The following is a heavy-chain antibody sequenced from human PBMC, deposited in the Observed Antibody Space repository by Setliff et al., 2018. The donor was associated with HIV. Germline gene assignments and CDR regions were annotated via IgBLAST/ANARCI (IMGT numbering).Heavy chain of an antibody. CDR2: INHSGST. CDR1: GGSISSSTYY. V-gene: IGHV4-39*01. D-gene: IGHD2-15*01. J-gene: IGHJ4*02. CDR3: ARVVDTDSLDY. Sequence: SETLSLTCSVSGGSISSSTYYWGWIRQPPGKGLEWIGSINHSGSTNYNPSLQSRVTISVDTSKNQFSLKLNSVTAADTAMYYCARVVDTDSLDYWGQGTPVTVSS.